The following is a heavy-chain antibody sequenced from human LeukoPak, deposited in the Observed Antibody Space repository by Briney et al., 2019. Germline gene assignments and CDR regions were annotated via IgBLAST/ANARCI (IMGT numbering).Heavy chain of an antibody. V-gene: IGHV3-48*01. CDR2: INTDSSSI. Sequence: GGSLRLSCAASGFTFNIYEMNWVRQAPGKGLEWISHINTDSSSIHYADSMKGRFTISRDNSKNTLYLQMNSLRAEDTAVYYCARAIMSYYYYYMDVWGKGTTVTISS. J-gene: IGHJ6*03. CDR3: ARAIMSYYYYYMDV. CDR1: GFTFNIYE.